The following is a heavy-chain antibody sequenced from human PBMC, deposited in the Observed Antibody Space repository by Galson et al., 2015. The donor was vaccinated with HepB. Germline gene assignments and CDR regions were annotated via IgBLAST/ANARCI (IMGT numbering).Heavy chain of an antibody. CDR1: GFTFSSYA. D-gene: IGHD6-19*01. V-gene: IGHV3-30*04. CDR3: ARAKYSSGWYDRFDY. Sequence: SLRLSCAASGFTFSSYAMHWVRQAPGKGLEWVAVIWYDGSNKYYADSVKGRFTISRDNSKNTLYLQMNSLRAEDTAVYYCARAKYSSGWYDRFDYWGQGTLVTVSS. CDR2: IWYDGSNK. J-gene: IGHJ4*02.